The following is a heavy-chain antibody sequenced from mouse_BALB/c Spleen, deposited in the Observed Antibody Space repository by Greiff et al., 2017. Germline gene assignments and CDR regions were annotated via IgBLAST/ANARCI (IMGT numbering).Heavy chain of an antibody. CDR3: ARDSPWYFDV. CDR2: ISSGGST. Sequence: EVKLVESGGGLVKPGGSLKLSCAASGFTFSSYAMSWVRQTPEKRLEWVASISSGGSTYYPDSVKGRFTISRDNARNILYLQMSSLRSEDTAMYYCARDSPWYFDVWGAGTTVTDSS. V-gene: IGHV5-6-5*01. J-gene: IGHJ1*01. CDR1: GFTFSSYA.